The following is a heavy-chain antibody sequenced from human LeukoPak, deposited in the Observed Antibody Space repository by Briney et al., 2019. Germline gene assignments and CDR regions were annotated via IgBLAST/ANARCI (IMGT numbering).Heavy chain of an antibody. CDR1: GFTFSSYA. Sequence: GGSLRLSCAASGFTFSSYAMSWVRQAPGKGLEWVSGISGSGLSTYYADSVKGRFTFSRDNSKSTLYLQMNSLRAEDTAVYYCARSKTGYQLGGFDYWGQGTLVTVSS. D-gene: IGHD7-27*01. CDR3: ARSKTGYQLGGFDY. J-gene: IGHJ4*02. V-gene: IGHV3-23*01. CDR2: ISGSGLST.